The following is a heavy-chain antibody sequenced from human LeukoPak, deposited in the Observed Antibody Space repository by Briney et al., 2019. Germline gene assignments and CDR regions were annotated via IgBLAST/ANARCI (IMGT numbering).Heavy chain of an antibody. V-gene: IGHV1-2*02. CDR3: VSGSSSDY. Sequence: ASVKVSCKASGYAFIDYSIHWVRQAPELGLQCVGWINPYTGDTTYAQEFQGRVTMTRDTSISTAYMELSRLRSDDTAVYFCVSGSSSDYWGQGTLVTVSS. J-gene: IGHJ4*02. D-gene: IGHD1-26*01. CDR2: INPYTGDT. CDR1: GYAFIDYS.